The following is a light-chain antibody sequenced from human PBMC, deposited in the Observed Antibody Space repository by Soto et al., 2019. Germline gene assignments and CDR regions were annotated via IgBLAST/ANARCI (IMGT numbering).Light chain of an antibody. CDR2: EAS. Sequence: ESVMTQSPATLSLSPGERATLSCRASQSVGNSLAWYQQKPGQAPGLLIYEASTRATGIPARFSGSGSGTDFTLTISSLEPEDFAVYYCQQHAHWPLTFGGGTKVDIK. CDR3: QQHAHWPLT. J-gene: IGKJ4*01. CDR1: QSVGNS. V-gene: IGKV3-11*01.